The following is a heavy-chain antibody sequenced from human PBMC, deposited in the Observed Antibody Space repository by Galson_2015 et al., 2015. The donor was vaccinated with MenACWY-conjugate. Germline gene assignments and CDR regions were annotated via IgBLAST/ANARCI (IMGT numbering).Heavy chain of an antibody. J-gene: IGHJ2*01. V-gene: IGHV3-23*01. D-gene: IGHD3-22*01. Sequence: SLRLSCAASGFTFSSYAMSWVRQAPGKGLEWVSAISGSGGSTYYADSVKGRFTISRDNSKNTLYLQMNSLRAEDTAVYYCAKGRPDEVADYYDSSGYGVLYWYFDLWGRGTLVTVSS. CDR3: AKGRPDEVADYYDSSGYGVLYWYFDL. CDR2: ISGSGGST. CDR1: GFTFSSYA.